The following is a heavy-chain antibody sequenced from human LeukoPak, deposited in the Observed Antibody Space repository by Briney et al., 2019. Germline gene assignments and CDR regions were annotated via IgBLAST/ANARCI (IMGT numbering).Heavy chain of an antibody. V-gene: IGHV3-15*07. Sequence: GGSLRLSCAASGFNFSNAWMNWVRQAPGKGLEWVGRIRSNAYGGATDSAAVVTGRFTISRDDSENTLYLQMNSLKIEDTAVYYCTRGSNRDDSSDFDCWGQGTLVTVSS. J-gene: IGHJ4*02. CDR1: GFNFSNAW. CDR3: TRGSNRDDSSDFDC. D-gene: IGHD3-22*01. CDR2: IRSNAYGGAT.